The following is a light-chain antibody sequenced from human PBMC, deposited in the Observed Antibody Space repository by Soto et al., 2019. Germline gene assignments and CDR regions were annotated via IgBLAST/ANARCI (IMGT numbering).Light chain of an antibody. Sequence: EIVMTQSPATLSVSPGERATLSCRASQSVSSNLAWYQQKPGQAPMLLIYGASTRATDLPGRFSGSGSGTEFTLTISSLQSEDFAVYYCQHYNNWPYTFGQGTKLEIK. CDR2: GAS. V-gene: IGKV3-15*01. J-gene: IGKJ2*01. CDR3: QHYNNWPYT. CDR1: QSVSSN.